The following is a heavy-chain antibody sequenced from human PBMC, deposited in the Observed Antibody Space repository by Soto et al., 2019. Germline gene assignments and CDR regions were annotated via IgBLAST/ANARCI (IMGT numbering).Heavy chain of an antibody. V-gene: IGHV3-23*01. CDR3: AIAIITVTDSYPVRE. D-gene: IGHD4-17*01. Sequence: EVQLLESGGGLVQPGGSLRLSCAASGFTFSSYAMSWVRQAPGKGLEWVSAISGSGGSTYYADSVKGRFTISRDNSKNTLDLQMNSLRAEDTAVYYCAIAIITVTDSYPVREGGQGTLVTVSS. CDR1: GFTFSSYA. CDR2: ISGSGGST. J-gene: IGHJ4*02.